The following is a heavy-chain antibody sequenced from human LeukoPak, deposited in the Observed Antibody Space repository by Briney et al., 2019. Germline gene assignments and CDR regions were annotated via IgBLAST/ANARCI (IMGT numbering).Heavy chain of an antibody. V-gene: IGHV4-34*01. CDR1: GFTFSSYA. CDR3: ARGNILSGYCFDF. J-gene: IGHJ4*02. CDR2: IHYTGGT. Sequence: GSLRLSCAASGFTFSSYAMYWVRQAPGKGLEWVGEIHYTGGTSYNPSLKSRATISIDTSKNQLSLKLSSVTAADTAVYYCARGNILSGYCFDFWGQGALVTVSS. D-gene: IGHD3-9*01.